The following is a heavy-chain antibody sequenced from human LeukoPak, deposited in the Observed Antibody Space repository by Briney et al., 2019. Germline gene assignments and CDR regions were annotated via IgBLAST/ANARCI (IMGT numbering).Heavy chain of an antibody. J-gene: IGHJ4*02. V-gene: IGHV4-61*05. D-gene: IGHD5-24*01. CDR1: GGSISSSSYY. Sequence: SETLSLTCTVSGGSISSSSYYWSWIRQPPGKGLEWIGYIYYSGSTNYNPSLKSRVTISVDTSKNQFSLKLSSVSAADTAVYYCARQGDGYNMGLDYWGQGTLVTVSS. CDR2: IYYSGST. CDR3: ARQGDGYNMGLDY.